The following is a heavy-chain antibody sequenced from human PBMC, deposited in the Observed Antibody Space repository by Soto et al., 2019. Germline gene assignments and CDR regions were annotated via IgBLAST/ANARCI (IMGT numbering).Heavy chain of an antibody. CDR3: ARVLAKEYYYDSSGYYGADY. CDR2: IYYSGST. J-gene: IGHJ4*02. D-gene: IGHD3-22*01. Sequence: QVQLQESGPGLVKPSQTLSLTCTVSGGSISSSGYYWSWIRQHPGKGLEWIGYIYYSGSTYYNPSLKSRVTISVDTSKNQFSLKLSSVTAADTAVYYCARVLAKEYYYDSSGYYGADYWGQGTLVTVSS. CDR1: GGSISSSGYY. V-gene: IGHV4-31*03.